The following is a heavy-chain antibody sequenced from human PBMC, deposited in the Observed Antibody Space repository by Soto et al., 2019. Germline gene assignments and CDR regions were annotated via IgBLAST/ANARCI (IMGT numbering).Heavy chain of an antibody. CDR2: INPSGGST. V-gene: IGHV1-46*01. D-gene: IGHD3-16*01. Sequence: QVQLVQSGAEVKKPGASVKVSCEASGYTFTNYYIHWVRQAPGQGLEWMVVINPSGGSTRYAQKFQGRVTMTRDTSTSTVYMELSSLRSEDTAVYYCAKTYGFLGGYYFDYWGQGTLVTVSS. J-gene: IGHJ4*02. CDR1: GYTFTNYY. CDR3: AKTYGFLGGYYFDY.